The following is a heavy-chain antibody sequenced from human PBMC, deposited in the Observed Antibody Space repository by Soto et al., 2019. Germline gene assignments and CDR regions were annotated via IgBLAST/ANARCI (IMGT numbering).Heavy chain of an antibody. CDR2: IYSGGST. CDR3: ARPDTVRGVSY. Sequence: EVQLVESGGGLVQPGGSLRLSCVVSGFTVSNNYMSWVRQAPGKGLEWVSVIYSGGSTSYINSVKGRFTISRDNSKNTVYLQMNSLRAEDTAVYYCARPDTVRGVSYWVQGTRVTVSS. J-gene: IGHJ4*02. D-gene: IGHD3-10*01. CDR1: GFTVSNNY. V-gene: IGHV3-66*01.